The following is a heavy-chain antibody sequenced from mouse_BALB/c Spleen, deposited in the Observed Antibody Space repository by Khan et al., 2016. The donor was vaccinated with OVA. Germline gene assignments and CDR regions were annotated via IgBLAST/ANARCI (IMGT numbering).Heavy chain of an antibody. V-gene: IGHV1-4*01. J-gene: IGHJ1*01. D-gene: IGHD2-14*01. CDR3: ARSGAYDRYGGYFDV. CDR1: GYTFTSYT. CDR2: INPSSGYS. Sequence: VQLQESGAELARPGASVKMSCKASGYTFTSYTIHWVKQRPGQGLERIGNINPSSGYSNYNQKFKDKATLTADKSSSTAYMQLSSLTSEDSAVYYCARSGAYDRYGGYFDVWGAGTTVTVSS.